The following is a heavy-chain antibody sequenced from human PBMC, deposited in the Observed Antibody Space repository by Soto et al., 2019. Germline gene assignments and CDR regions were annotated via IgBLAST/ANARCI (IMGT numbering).Heavy chain of an antibody. CDR1: GASTTNVDYY. V-gene: IGHV4-30-4*01. CDR3: ARVQRVTAMGHFDY. CDR2: IFYLGTS. Sequence: QVQLQESGPGLVKPSQTLSLSCTVSGASTTNVDYYWSWIRQPPGKGLEWLGNIFYLGTSDYNPSLKARLTISVHTSKTPFSLRLTSVTAADTAVYYFARVQRVTAMGHFDYWGQGTLVTVSS. J-gene: IGHJ4*02. D-gene: IGHD5-18*01.